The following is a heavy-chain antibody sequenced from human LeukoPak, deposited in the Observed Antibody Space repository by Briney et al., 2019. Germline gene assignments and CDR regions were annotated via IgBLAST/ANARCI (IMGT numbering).Heavy chain of an antibody. CDR2: INPVGSVT. J-gene: IGHJ3*02. Sequence: GGSLRLSCLASGLTFNTYWMHWVRQVPGKGPVWVSRINPVGSVTWDADSVRGRFIISRDDAKNTLYLQMNSLRAEDTALYYCTRVGYCATTSCRTAFDIWGQGTMVTVSS. CDR1: GLTFNTYW. D-gene: IGHD2-2*01. CDR3: TRVGYCATTSCRTAFDI. V-gene: IGHV3-74*01.